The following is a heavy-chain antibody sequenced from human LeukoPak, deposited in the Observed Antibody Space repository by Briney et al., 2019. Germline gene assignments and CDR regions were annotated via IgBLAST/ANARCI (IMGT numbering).Heavy chain of an antibody. D-gene: IGHD4-23*01. CDR2: ISSSSSYI. V-gene: IGHV3-21*01. CDR1: GFTFSSYG. Sequence: PGGSLRLSCAASGFTFSSYGMHWVRQAPGKGLEWVSSISSSSSYIYYADSVKGRFTISRDNAKNSLYLQMNSLRAEDTAVYYCARDGDTVLTRGYYYYMDVWGKGTTLTVSS. J-gene: IGHJ6*03. CDR3: ARDGDTVLTRGYYYYMDV.